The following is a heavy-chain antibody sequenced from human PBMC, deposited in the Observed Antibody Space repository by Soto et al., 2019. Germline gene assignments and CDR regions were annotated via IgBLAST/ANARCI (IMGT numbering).Heavy chain of an antibody. Sequence: SETLSLTCTVSGGSFKSGSYSWSWIRQPPGKGLEWIGYVYHTGRTSYNPSLKSRVSISMDTSKNQFSPNLDSVTAADTAVYFCARDFAYFDSWGQGTLVTVSS. CDR1: GGSFKSGSYS. J-gene: IGHJ4*02. D-gene: IGHD3-3*01. CDR3: ARDFAYFDS. V-gene: IGHV4-61*01. CDR2: VYHTGRT.